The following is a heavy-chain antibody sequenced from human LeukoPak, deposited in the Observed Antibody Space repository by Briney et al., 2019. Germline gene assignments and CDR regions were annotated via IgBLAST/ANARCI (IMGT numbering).Heavy chain of an antibody. CDR1: GGSFSGYY. Sequence: SETLSLTCAVYGGSFSGYYWSWIRQPPGKGLEWIGEINHSGSTNYNPSLKSRVTISVDTSKNQFSLKLSSVTAADTAVYYCASGQLWYRVGAFDIWGQGTMVTVSS. J-gene: IGHJ3*02. D-gene: IGHD5-18*01. CDR2: INHSGST. CDR3: ASGQLWYRVGAFDI. V-gene: IGHV4-34*01.